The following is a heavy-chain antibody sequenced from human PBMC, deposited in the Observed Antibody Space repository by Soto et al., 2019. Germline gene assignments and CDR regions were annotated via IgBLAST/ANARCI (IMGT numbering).Heavy chain of an antibody. D-gene: IGHD6-6*01. V-gene: IGHV4-34*01. CDR3: ARAKNSSSHLDY. CDR2: INHSGST. CDR1: GGSFSGYY. Sequence: SETLSLTCAVYGGSFSGYYWSWIRQPPGKGLEWIWEINHSGSTNYNPSLKSRVTIPVDTSKNQFSLKLSSVTAADTAVYYCARAKNSSSHLDYRGQGTLVPVSS. J-gene: IGHJ4*02.